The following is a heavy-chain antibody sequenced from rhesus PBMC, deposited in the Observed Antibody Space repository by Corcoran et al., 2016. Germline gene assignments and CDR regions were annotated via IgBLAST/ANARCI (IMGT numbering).Heavy chain of an antibody. V-gene: IGHV3-78*01. Sequence: APGKGLEWVSDISWNSGSTGYADSVKGRFTISRDNAKNSLYLQMNRLRAEDTAFYYCARESCSGIYCYAGTFDYWGQGVLVTVSS. D-gene: IGHD2-27*01. CDR2: ISWNSGST. CDR3: ARESCSGIYCYAGTFDY. J-gene: IGHJ4*01.